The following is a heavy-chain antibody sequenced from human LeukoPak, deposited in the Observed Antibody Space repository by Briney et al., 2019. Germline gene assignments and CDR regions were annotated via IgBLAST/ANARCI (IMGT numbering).Heavy chain of an antibody. CDR2: ISYDGSNK. Sequence: GGSLRLSCAASGFTFSSYGMHWVRQAPGKGLEWMAVISYDGSNKYYADSVKGRFTISRDNSKNTLYLQMNSLRAEDTAVYYCAKDQQWLESSGMDVWGQGTTVTVSS. D-gene: IGHD6-19*01. CDR3: AKDQQWLESSGMDV. V-gene: IGHV3-30*18. J-gene: IGHJ6*02. CDR1: GFTFSSYG.